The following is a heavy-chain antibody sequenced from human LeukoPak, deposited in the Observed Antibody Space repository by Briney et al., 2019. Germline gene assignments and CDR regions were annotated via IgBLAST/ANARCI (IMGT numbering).Heavy chain of an antibody. Sequence: PSHSLSLTCAVDGGSFSGYYWSWIRQPPGKGLEWIGEINHSGSTNYNPSLKRRVTISVDTSKNQFSLNLRSVTAAYTAVYYCARGPCVGATFAPLSSRNWFDPWGQGTLVTVSS. CDR3: ARGPCVGATFAPLSSRNWFDP. J-gene: IGHJ5*02. V-gene: IGHV4-34*01. CDR1: GGSFSGYY. CDR2: INHSGST. D-gene: IGHD1-26*01.